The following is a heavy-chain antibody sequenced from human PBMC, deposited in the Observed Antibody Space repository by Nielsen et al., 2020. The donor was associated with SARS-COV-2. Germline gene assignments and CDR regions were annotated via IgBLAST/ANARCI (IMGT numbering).Heavy chain of an antibody. CDR1: GFTFKNYA. CDR2: ISGSGNST. V-gene: IGHV3-23*01. J-gene: IGHJ4*02. D-gene: IGHD4-17*01. Sequence: GESLKISCAASGFTFKNYAMSWVRQAPGKGLEWVSVISGSGNSTYYADSVKGRFTISRHNSKNTLYLQMNSLRAEDTAVYYCARGTLSPVTTGDYWGQGTLVTVSS. CDR3: ARGTLSPVTTGDY.